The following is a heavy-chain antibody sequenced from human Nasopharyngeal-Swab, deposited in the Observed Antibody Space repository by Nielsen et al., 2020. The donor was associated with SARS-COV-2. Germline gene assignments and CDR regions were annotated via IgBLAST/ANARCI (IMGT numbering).Heavy chain of an antibody. V-gene: IGHV4-59*13. CDR2: IYYSGST. J-gene: IGHJ6*02. Sequence: SETLSLTCTVSGGSISSYYWSWIRQPPGKGLEWIGYIYYSGSTNYNPSLKSRVTISVDTSKNQFSLKLSSVTAADTAVYYCARDGREYRLTGYYYGMDVWGQGTTVTVSS. CDR3: ARDGREYRLTGYYYGMDV. CDR1: GGSISSYY. D-gene: IGHD2/OR15-2a*01.